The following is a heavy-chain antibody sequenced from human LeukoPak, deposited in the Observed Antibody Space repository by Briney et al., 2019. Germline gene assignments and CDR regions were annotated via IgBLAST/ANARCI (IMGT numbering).Heavy chain of an antibody. V-gene: IGHV3-21*01. CDR3: ARGGTFGVDRNDY. J-gene: IGHJ4*02. Sequence: PGGSLRLSCAASGFSFSSYSMTWVRQAPGKGLEWVSFIPAKRSYLYYADSVKGRFTISRDNAKNSVYLEMSSLTDEDTAVYYCARGGTFGVDRNDYWGQGTLVTVSS. CDR1: GFSFSSYS. CDR2: IPAKRSYL. D-gene: IGHD3-3*01.